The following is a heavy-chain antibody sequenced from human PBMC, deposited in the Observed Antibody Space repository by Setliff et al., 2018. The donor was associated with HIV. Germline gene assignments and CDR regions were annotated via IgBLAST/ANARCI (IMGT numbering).Heavy chain of an antibody. V-gene: IGHV4-59*13. Sequence: SETLSLTCSVSGGSISNFYWSWIRQPPGKGLEWVGHISSTGDTNYNQSLKSRVTLPADTSKNQLSLSLTSVTAADKSVYYCSRVRLTMIMMVDYFDQWGQGTLVTVSS. CDR1: GGSISNFY. CDR2: ISSTGDT. J-gene: IGHJ4*02. D-gene: IGHD3-22*01. CDR3: SRVRLTMIMMVDYFDQ.